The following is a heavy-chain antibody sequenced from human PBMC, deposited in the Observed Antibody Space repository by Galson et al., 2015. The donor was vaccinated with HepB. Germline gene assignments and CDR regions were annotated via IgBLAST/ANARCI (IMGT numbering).Heavy chain of an antibody. V-gene: IGHV1-69-2*01. CDR1: GYTFTDYY. CDR2: VDPEDGET. J-gene: IGHJ4*02. CDR3: ARGDRFWSGYLFSY. Sequence: VKVSCKASGYTFTDYYMHWVQQAPGKGLEWMGLVDPEDGETIYAQKFQGRVTITADKSTSTAYMELSSLRSEDTAVYYCARGDRFWSGYLFSYWGQGTLVTVSS. D-gene: IGHD3-3*01.